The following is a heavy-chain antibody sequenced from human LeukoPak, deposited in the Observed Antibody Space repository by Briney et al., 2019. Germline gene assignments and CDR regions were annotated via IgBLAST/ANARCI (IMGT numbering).Heavy chain of an antibody. CDR2: ISYDGSNK. CDR1: GFTFSNYA. V-gene: IGHV3-30*18. D-gene: IGHD1/OR15-1a*01. Sequence: GRSLRLSCAASGFTFSNYAMHWVRQAPGKGLEWVAVISYDGSNKYYADSAKGRFTISRDNSKNTLYLQMNSLRAEDTAVYYCAKEDSEQRTKTGSEYYYYYYYMDVWGKGTTVTVSS. CDR3: AKEDSEQRTKTGSEYYYYYYYMDV. J-gene: IGHJ6*03.